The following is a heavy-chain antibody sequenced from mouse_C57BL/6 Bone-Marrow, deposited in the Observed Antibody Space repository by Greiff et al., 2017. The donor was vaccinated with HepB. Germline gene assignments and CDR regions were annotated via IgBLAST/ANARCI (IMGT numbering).Heavy chain of an antibody. D-gene: IGHD2-5*01. Sequence: EVQGVESGGGLVQPKGSLKLSCAASGFSFNTYAMNWVRQAPGKGLEWVARIRSKSNNYATYYADSVKDRFTISSDDSESMLYLQMNNLKTEDTAMYYCAYYSNYEGAMDYWGQGTSVTVSS. J-gene: IGHJ4*01. CDR1: GFSFNTYA. CDR2: IRSKSNNYAT. V-gene: IGHV10-1*01. CDR3: AYYSNYEGAMDY.